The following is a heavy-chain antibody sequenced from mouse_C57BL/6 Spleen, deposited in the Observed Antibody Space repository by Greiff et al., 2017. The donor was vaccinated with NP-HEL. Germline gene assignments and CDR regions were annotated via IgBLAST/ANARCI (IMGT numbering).Heavy chain of an antibody. J-gene: IGHJ1*03. CDR3: ARLDTTPLGWYFDV. CDR2: IYPGDGDT. D-gene: IGHD2-3*01. CDR1: GYAFSSSW. V-gene: IGHV1-82*01. Sequence: VMLVESGPELVKPGASVKISCKASGYAFSSSWMNWVKQRPGKGLEWIGRIYPGDGDTNYNGKFKGKATLTADKSSSTAYMQLSSLTSEDSAVYFCARLDTTPLGWYFDVWGTGTTVTVSS.